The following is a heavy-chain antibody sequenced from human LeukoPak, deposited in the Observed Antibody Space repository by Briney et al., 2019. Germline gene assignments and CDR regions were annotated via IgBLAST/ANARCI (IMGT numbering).Heavy chain of an antibody. CDR1: GGSISSYY. V-gene: IGHV4-59*01. CDR2: IYYSGST. Sequence: PSETLSLTCTVSGGSISSYYWSWIRQPPGKGLEWIGYIYYSGSTNYNPSLKSRVTISVDTSKNQFSLKLSSVTTADTAVYYCAGDAGLSSIWSNWFDPWGQGTLVTVSS. D-gene: IGHD6-13*01. J-gene: IGHJ5*02. CDR3: AGDAGLSSIWSNWFDP.